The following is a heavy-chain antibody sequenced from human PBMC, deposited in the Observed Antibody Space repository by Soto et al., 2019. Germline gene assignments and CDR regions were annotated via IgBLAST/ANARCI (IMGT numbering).Heavy chain of an antibody. Sequence: PSETLSLTCAVSGGSFTSNNWWTLVRQPPGQGLEWIGEIYRTGSTNYSPSLKSRVSISLDKSEHQFSLQVTSLTAADTAVYYCASRDPGTGVDYWGQGTLVTVSS. CDR1: GGSFTSNNW. CDR2: IYRTGST. J-gene: IGHJ4*02. CDR3: ASRDPGTGVDY. D-gene: IGHD2-8*02. V-gene: IGHV4-4*02.